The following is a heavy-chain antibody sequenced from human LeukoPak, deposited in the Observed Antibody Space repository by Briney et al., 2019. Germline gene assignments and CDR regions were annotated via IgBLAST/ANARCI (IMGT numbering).Heavy chain of an antibody. V-gene: IGHV4-34*01. Sequence: SETLSLTCAVYGGSFSGYYWSWTRQPPGKGLEWIGEINHSGSTNYNPSLKSRVTISVDTSKNQFSLKLSSVTAADTAVYYCARGAVAGTFLDYWGQGTLVTVSS. CDR3: ARGAVAGTFLDY. J-gene: IGHJ4*02. D-gene: IGHD6-19*01. CDR1: GGSFSGYY. CDR2: INHSGST.